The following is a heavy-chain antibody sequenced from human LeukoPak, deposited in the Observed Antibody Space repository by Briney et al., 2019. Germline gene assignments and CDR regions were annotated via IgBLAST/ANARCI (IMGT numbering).Heavy chain of an antibody. V-gene: IGHV1-69*04. J-gene: IGHJ4*02. CDR3: AQRDGYSLDLLFDY. Sequence: PGASVKVSCKASGGTFSSYAISWVRQAPGQGLEWMGRIIPILGIANYAQKFQGRVTITADKSTSTAYMELSSLRSEDTAVYYCAQRDGYSLDLLFDYWGQGTLVTVSS. CDR1: GGTFSSYA. CDR2: IIPILGIA. D-gene: IGHD5-24*01.